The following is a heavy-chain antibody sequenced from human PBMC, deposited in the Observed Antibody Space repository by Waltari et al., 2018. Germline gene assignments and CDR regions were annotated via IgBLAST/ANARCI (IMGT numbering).Heavy chain of an antibody. D-gene: IGHD4-17*01. J-gene: IGHJ3*01. V-gene: IGHV3-23*01. CDR2: LIASGATT. Sequence: EVQVLESGGDLVQPGGSLRLSCAASGFDFSYYAMTWVRQAPGKGLEWVSVLIASGATTYYTDSVKCRYSSCRDNSKNMVYLQMNSLRAEDTAVYYCGKDPNGDFVGGSDFWGQGTKVTVSS. CDR3: GKDPNGDFVGGSDF. CDR1: GFDFSYYA.